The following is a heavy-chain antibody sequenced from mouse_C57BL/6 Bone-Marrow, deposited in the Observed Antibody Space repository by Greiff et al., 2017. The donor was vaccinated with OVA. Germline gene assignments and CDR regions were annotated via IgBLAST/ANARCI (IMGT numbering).Heavy chain of an antibody. J-gene: IGHJ1*03. Sequence: GAELVKPGASVKLSCKASGYTFTSYWMHWVKQRPGQGLEWIGMIHPNSGSTNYNEKFKSKATLTVDKSSSTAYMQLSSLTSEDSAVYYCARVYDGYPYWYFDVWGTGTTVTVSS. V-gene: IGHV1-64*01. CDR1: GYTFTSYW. CDR3: ARVYDGYPYWYFDV. CDR2: IHPNSGST. D-gene: IGHD2-3*01.